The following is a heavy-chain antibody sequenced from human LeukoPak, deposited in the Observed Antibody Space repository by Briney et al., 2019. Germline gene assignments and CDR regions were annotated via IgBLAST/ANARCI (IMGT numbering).Heavy chain of an antibody. D-gene: IGHD2-15*01. CDR2: INPNSGGT. J-gene: IGHJ4*02. CDR1: GYTFTGYY. V-gene: IGHV1-2*02. Sequence: ASVKVSCKASGYTFTGYYMHWVRQAPGQGLEWMGWINPNSGGTNYAQKFQGRATMTRDTSISAAYMELSRPRSDDTAVYYCARDLRMGYCSGGSCYPGAYWGQGTLVTVSS. CDR3: ARDLRMGYCSGGSCYPGAY.